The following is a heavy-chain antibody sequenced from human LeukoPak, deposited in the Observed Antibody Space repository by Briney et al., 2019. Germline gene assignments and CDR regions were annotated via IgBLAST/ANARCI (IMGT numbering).Heavy chain of an antibody. CDR1: GGSISSGGYS. V-gene: IGHV4-30-2*01. Sequence: SETLSLTCAVSGGSISSGGYSWSWIRQPPGKGLEWIGYIYHSGSTYYNSSLKSRVTISVDRSKNQFSLKLSSVTAADTAVYYCARSPSGSYHEFDYWGQGTLVTVSS. CDR3: ARSPSGSYHEFDY. J-gene: IGHJ4*02. CDR2: IYHSGST. D-gene: IGHD3-10*01.